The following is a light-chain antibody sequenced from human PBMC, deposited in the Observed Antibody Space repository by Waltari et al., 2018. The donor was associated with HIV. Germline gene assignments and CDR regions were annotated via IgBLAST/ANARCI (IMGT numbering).Light chain of an antibody. Sequence: DVQMTQSPSTLSAGVGDKVTITCRASQIIHNWLAWYQQKPGKPPKLLIYKTSYLESGVPSRFSGSGSGAVFTLMIDGLQPDDFATYDCQQYNSHSYAFGQGTKVDVK. V-gene: IGKV1-5*03. CDR2: KTS. CDR1: QIIHNW. CDR3: QQYNSHSYA. J-gene: IGKJ2*01.